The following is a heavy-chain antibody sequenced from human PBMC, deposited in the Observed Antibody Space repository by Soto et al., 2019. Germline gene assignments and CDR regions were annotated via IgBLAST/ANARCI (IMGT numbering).Heavy chain of an antibody. CDR3: ASQMGTGGGSKSFDY. J-gene: IGHJ4*02. Sequence: PSETLSLTCTVSGGSVSSGSYYWSWIRQPPGKGLEWIGYIYYSGSTNYNPSLKSRVTISVDTSKNQFSLKLSSVTAADTAVYYCASQMGTGGGSKSFDYWGQGTLVTVSS. D-gene: IGHD5-12*01. CDR2: IYYSGST. CDR1: GGSVSSGSYY. V-gene: IGHV4-61*01.